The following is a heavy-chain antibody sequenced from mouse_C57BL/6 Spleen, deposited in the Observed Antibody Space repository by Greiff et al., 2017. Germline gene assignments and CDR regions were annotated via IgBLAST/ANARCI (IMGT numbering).Heavy chain of an antibody. Sequence: QVQLKESGPELMKPGASVKISCKASGYAFSSSWMNWVKQRPGKGLEWIGRIYPGDGDTNYNGKFKGKATLTADKSSSTAYMQLSSLTSEDSAVYFCARGGYAMDYWGQGTSVTVSS. V-gene: IGHV1-82*01. CDR2: IYPGDGDT. J-gene: IGHJ4*01. CDR1: GYAFSSSW. CDR3: ARGGYAMDY.